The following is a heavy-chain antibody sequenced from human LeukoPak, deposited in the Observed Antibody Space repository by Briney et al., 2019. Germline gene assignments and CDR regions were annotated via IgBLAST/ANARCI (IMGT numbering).Heavy chain of an antibody. CDR2: IYYSGSI. D-gene: IGHD3-22*01. CDR3: AREDPSGYYNRPIDY. J-gene: IGHJ4*02. V-gene: IGHV4-59*01. Sequence: SETLSLICTVSGASISSYYWSWIRQPPGKGLEWIGDIYYSGSIKYNPSLKSRVTMSVDTSKNQFSLKLSSVTAADTAIYYCAREDPSGYYNRPIDYWGQGTLVTVSS. CDR1: GASISSYY.